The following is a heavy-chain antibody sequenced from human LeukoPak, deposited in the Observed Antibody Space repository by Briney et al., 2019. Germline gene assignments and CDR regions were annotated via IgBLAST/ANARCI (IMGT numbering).Heavy chain of an antibody. V-gene: IGHV3-23*01. D-gene: IGHD3-22*01. CDR2: FSCSGGSP. CDR1: GFPFSSYA. CDR3: AKSVSYDRSGYFPFDY. J-gene: IGHJ4*02. Sequence: LGGSLILCCAAYGFPFSSYAIRSVRQAPGKGVEWVSPFSCSGGSPYYADSVKGRFTITRDNSKNTLYLQMNSLRAEGTAIYYCAKSVSYDRSGYFPFDYWGQGTLVTVSS.